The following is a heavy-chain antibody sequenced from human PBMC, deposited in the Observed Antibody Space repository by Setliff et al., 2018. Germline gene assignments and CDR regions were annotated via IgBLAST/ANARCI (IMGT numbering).Heavy chain of an antibody. CDR1: GGSISSGDYY. CDR3: ARAPPYYGSGLLWFDP. D-gene: IGHD3-10*01. CDR2: IYYSGST. J-gene: IGHJ5*02. Sequence: SEPLSLTCTVSGGSISSGDYYWSWIRQPPGKGLEWIGYIYYSGSTYYNPSLKSRVTISVDTSKNQFSLKLSSVTAADTAVYYCARAPPYYGSGLLWFDPWGQGTLVTVSS. V-gene: IGHV4-30-4*08.